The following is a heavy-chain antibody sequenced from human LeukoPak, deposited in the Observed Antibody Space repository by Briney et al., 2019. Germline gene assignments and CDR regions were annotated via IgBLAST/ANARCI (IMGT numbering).Heavy chain of an antibody. CDR1: GGTFTSYA. CDR3: ARSEELEPQNIYYYYYMDV. CDR2: IIPIFGTA. V-gene: IGHV1-69*05. D-gene: IGHD1-1*01. J-gene: IGHJ6*03. Sequence: SVKVSCKASGGTFTSYAISWVRQAPGQGLEWMGRIIPIFGTANYAQKFQGRVTITTDESTSTAYMDLSSLRSEDTAVYYCARSEELEPQNIYYYYYMDVWGKGTTVTVSS.